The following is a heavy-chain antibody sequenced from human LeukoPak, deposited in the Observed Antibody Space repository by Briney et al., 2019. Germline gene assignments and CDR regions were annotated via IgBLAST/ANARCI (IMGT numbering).Heavy chain of an antibody. Sequence: GGSLRLSCAASGFTVSINYMSWVRQAPGKGLEVVSVIHSGGNTYYADSVKGRLTISRDNSKNTVYLQMNSLRAEDTAVYYCARGETSSYDYWGQGTLVTVSS. V-gene: IGHV3-53*01. CDR1: GFTVSINY. CDR2: IHSGGNT. CDR3: ARGETSSYDY. J-gene: IGHJ4*02. D-gene: IGHD2-2*01.